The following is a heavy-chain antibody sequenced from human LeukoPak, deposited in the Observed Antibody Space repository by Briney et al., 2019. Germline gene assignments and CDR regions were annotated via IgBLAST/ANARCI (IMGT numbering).Heavy chain of an antibody. D-gene: IGHD3-22*01. CDR1: GGSISGYY. Sequence: SETLSLTCTVSGGSISGYYWTWIRQPAGKGLEWIGHIYSSGNTIYNPSLESRVTMSVDTSKNQFSLKLSSVTAADTAVYYCARGLYDSSGYYQYYYYYYYMDVWGKGTTVTVSS. J-gene: IGHJ6*03. V-gene: IGHV4-4*07. CDR2: IYSSGNT. CDR3: ARGLYDSSGYYQYYYYYYYMDV.